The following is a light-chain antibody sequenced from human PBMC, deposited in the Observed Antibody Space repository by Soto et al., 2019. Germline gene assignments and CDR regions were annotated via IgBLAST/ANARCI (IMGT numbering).Light chain of an antibody. CDR1: QSVSSNY. J-gene: IGKJ1*01. CDR2: DAS. Sequence: EIVLTHSPGTLSLSPCERAALSCSASQSVSSNYLAWYQQKPGQAPRLVIYDASSRATGIPDRFSGSGSGTDFSLTISRLEPEDFAVYYCQQYGVSPRTFGQGTKVDIK. CDR3: QQYGVSPRT. V-gene: IGKV3-20*01.